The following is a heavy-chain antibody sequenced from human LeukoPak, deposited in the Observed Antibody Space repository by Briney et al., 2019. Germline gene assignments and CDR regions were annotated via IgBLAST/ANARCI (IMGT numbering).Heavy chain of an antibody. CDR2: IGIDSGNT. V-gene: IGHV3-48*01. Sequence: GGSLRLSCAASGFKFSHYSMNWVRQVPGKGLEWISYIGIDSGNTNYADSVKGRFTISGDKAKNSLYLQMNSLRVEDTAVYYCARDYKYAFDNWGQGTLVTVSS. D-gene: IGHD5-24*01. CDR1: GFKFSHYS. J-gene: IGHJ4*02. CDR3: ARDYKYAFDN.